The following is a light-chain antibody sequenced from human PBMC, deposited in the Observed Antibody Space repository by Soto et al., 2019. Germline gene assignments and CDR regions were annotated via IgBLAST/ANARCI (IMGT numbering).Light chain of an antibody. CDR2: GAS. J-gene: IGKJ3*01. CDR1: QTFSRGF. V-gene: IGKV3-20*01. Sequence: ESVLAQVPGPPSLSPGGRATLPSRARQTFSRGFLAWYQQKPGQAPRLLVYGASSRATGIPDRFSGGESGTDFTLTISRLEPEDFAVYYCQQYGDSPLFGPGTKVDIK. CDR3: QQYGDSPL.